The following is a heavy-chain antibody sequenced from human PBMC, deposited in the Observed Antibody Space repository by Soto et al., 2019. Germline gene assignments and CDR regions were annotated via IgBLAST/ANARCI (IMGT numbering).Heavy chain of an antibody. CDR2: IYYSGST. V-gene: IGHV4-31*03. D-gene: IGHD3-10*01. CDR3: ARGVRD. J-gene: IGHJ4*02. CDR1: GGSISSGGYH. Sequence: QVQLQESGPGLVKPSQTLSLTCTVSGGSISSGGYHWSWIRQHPGKGLEWIGYIYYSGSTSYNPSLNSRVTISEDTAKNQFSLKLSSVTAADTAVYFCARGVRDWGQGTLVTVSS.